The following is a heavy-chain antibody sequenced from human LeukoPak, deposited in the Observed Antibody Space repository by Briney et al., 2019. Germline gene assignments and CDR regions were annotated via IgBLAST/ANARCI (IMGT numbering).Heavy chain of an antibody. Sequence: PGGSLRLSCVVSGFTFSTYAMHWVRQAPGKGLEWVSFITSTSNNIYYADSVKGRFTISRDNAQNSLYLHMSSLRDEDTAVYYCARGDGFHHSDYWGQGALVTVSS. CDR3: ARGDGFHHSDY. CDR2: ITSTSNNI. CDR1: GFTFSTYA. D-gene: IGHD5-24*01. V-gene: IGHV3-48*02. J-gene: IGHJ4*02.